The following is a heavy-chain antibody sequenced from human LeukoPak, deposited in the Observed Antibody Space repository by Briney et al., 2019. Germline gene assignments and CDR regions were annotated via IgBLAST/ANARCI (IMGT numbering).Heavy chain of an antibody. J-gene: IGHJ4*02. V-gene: IGHV4-31*03. CDR3: ARESRDYYYDSSGNFDY. CDR2: IYYSGST. D-gene: IGHD3-22*01. Sequence: SETLSLTCTVSGGSISSGGYYWSWIRQHPGKGLEWMVYIYYSGSTYYNPSLKSRVTISVDTSKNQFSLKLSSVTAADTAVYYCARESRDYYYDSSGNFDYWGQGTLVTVSS. CDR1: GGSISSGGYY.